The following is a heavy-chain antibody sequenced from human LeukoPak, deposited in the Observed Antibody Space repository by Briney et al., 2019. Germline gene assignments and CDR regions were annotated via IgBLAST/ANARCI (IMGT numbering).Heavy chain of an antibody. CDR1: GYTFTSYD. J-gene: IGHJ4*02. V-gene: IGHV1-18*01. Sequence: ASVKVSCKASGYTFTSYDINWVRQAPGQGLEWMGWISAYNGNTNYAQKLQGRVTMTTDTSTSTAYMELRSLRSDDTAVYYCAREREVDKIFDYWGQGTLVTVSS. CDR3: AREREVDKIFDY. D-gene: IGHD1-26*01. CDR2: ISAYNGNT.